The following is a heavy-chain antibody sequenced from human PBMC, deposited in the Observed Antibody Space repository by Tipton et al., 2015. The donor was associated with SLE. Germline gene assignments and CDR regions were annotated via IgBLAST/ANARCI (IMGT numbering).Heavy chain of an antibody. D-gene: IGHD3-22*01. CDR1: GYTFTSYG. V-gene: IGHV1-2*02. J-gene: IGHJ4*02. CDR2: INPNSGGT. Sequence: QLVQSGAEVKKPGASVKVSCKASGYTFTSYGFSWVRQAPGQGLEWMGWINPNSGGTNYAQKFQGRVTMTRDTSISTAYMELSRLRSDDTAVYYCAREGGYYYDSSGYSDWGQGTLVTVSS. CDR3: AREGGYYYDSSGYSD.